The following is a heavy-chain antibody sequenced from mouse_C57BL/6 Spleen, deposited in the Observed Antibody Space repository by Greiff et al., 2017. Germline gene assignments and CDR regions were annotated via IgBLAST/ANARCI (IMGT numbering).Heavy chain of an antibody. CDR3: ARSGDSNPFAY. V-gene: IGHV1-82*01. CDR1: GYAFSSSW. CDR2: IYPGDGDT. Sequence: QVQLQQSGPELVKPGASVKISCKASGYAFSSSWMNWVKQRPGKGLEWIGRIYPGDGDTNYNGKFKGQATLTADKSSSTAYMQLSSLTSEDSAVYFCARSGDSNPFAYWGQGTLVTVSA. D-gene: IGHD2-5*01. J-gene: IGHJ3*01.